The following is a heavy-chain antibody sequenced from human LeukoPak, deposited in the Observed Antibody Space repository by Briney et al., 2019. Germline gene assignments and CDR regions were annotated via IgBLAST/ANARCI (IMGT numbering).Heavy chain of an antibody. V-gene: IGHV4-39*02. J-gene: IGHJ4*02. D-gene: IGHD6-19*01. Sequence: KPSETLSLTCAVSGGSISRSGYFWGWIRQSPGNGLEWIGSLSFGGSTYYNPSLKSRVTISGDTAKNHVSLKLISVSAADTAVYYCARYSSGWYGEEFDYWGQGTLVTVSS. CDR2: LSFGGST. CDR3: ARYSSGWYGEEFDY. CDR1: GGSISRSGYF.